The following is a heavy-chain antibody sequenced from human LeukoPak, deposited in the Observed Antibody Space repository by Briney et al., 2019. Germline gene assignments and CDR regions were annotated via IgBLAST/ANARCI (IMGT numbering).Heavy chain of an antibody. CDR2: IYTSGST. CDR3: ARFPGGAEYRHYYYMDV. D-gene: IGHD1-14*01. CDR1: GGSISSGSYF. Sequence: PSETLSLTCTVSGGSISSGSYFWRWIRQPAGKGLEWIGRIYTSGSTNYNPSLKSRVTISVDTSKNQFSLKLSSVTAADTAVYYCARFPGGAEYRHYYYMDVWGKGTTVTVSS. V-gene: IGHV4-61*02. J-gene: IGHJ6*03.